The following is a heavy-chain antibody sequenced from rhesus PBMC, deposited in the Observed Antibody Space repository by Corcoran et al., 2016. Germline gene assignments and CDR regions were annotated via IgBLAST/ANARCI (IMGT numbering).Heavy chain of an antibody. D-gene: IGHD6-31*01. CDR1: GGSISSGYG. V-gene: IGHV4S7*01. Sequence: QVQLQESGPGLVKPSETLSLTCAVSGGSISSGYGWSWIRQPPWKGLEWIGYIYGISGNTYYNPSHKSRVTISKDTSKNQFSLKLSSVTAADTAGYYCASLYSSGWYYFDYWGQGVLVTVSS. CDR2: IYGISGNT. CDR3: ASLYSSGWYYFDY. J-gene: IGHJ4*01.